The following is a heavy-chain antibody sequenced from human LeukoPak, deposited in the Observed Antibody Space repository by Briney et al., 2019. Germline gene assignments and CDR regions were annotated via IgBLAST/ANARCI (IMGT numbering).Heavy chain of an antibody. CDR1: GFTFSSCG. CDR2: ISYDGSNK. J-gene: IGHJ4*02. CDR3: ARDLRGLTGYFDY. D-gene: IGHD3-9*01. V-gene: IGHV3-30*03. Sequence: PGGSLRLSCAASGFTFSSCGMHWVRQAPGKGLERVAVISYDGSNKYYADSVKGRFTISRDNAKNTLYLEMNSLRAEDTAVYYCARDLRGLTGYFDYWGQGTLVTVSS.